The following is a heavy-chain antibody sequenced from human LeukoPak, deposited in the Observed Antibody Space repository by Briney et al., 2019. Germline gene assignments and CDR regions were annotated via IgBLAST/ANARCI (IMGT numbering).Heavy chain of an antibody. D-gene: IGHD3-9*01. CDR2: ISYDGSNK. CDR3: ARDRSYYDILTGSRYYYGMDV. J-gene: IGHJ6*02. V-gene: IGHV3-30-3*01. CDR1: GFTFSSYA. Sequence: QAGGSLRLSCAASGFTFSSYAMHWVRQAPGKGLEWVAVISYDGSNKYYADSVKGRFTISRDNSKNTLYLQMNSLRAEDTAVYYCARDRSYYDILTGSRYYYGMDVWGQGTTVTVSS.